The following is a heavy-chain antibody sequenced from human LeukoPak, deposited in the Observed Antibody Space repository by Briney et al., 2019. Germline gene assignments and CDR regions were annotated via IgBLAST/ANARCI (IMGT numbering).Heavy chain of an antibody. J-gene: IGHJ6*02. D-gene: IGHD3-10*01. CDR1: GFTFRSYN. CDR2: ISGSTTTV. CDR3: ARDLISGATKSYYGMDV. Sequence: GGSLRLSCAASGFTFRSYNMNWVRQAPGKGLEWLSYISGSTTTVYYADSVRGRFSISRDNVEYSLFLQMSSLRVEDTAIYYCARDLISGATKSYYGMDVWGQGTTVTVSS. V-gene: IGHV3-48*01.